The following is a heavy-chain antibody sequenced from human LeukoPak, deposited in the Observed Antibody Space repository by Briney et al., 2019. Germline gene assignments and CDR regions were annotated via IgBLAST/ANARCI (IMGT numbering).Heavy chain of an antibody. V-gene: IGHV1-2*02. J-gene: IGHJ6*02. CDR2: IDAYSGGT. CDR1: GYTFTDYY. D-gene: IGHD5-24*01. CDR3: AREESVATIYYYYYAMDV. Sequence: ASVKVSCKASGYTFTDYYMHWVRQAPGQGLEWMGWIDAYSGGTIYAQKFQGRLTMTRDTSITTAYLELTRLISDDTAVYYCAREESVATIYYYYYAMDVWGQGTTVTVSS.